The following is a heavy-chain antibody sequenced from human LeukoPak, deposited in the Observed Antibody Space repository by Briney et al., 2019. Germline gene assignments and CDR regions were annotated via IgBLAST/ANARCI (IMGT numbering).Heavy chain of an antibody. D-gene: IGHD3-10*01. J-gene: IGHJ4*02. CDR3: AADLPGYGSGELDY. CDR1: GFPFSSAW. Sequence: GGSLRLSCAASGFPFSSAWMSWVRQSPGKGLEWLGHAIITAAGGATDYAAPVKGRFIISRDNSQNMVYLLMNSLKTEDTAVYYCAADLPGYGSGELDYWGQGTLVTVSS. V-gene: IGHV3-15*01. CDR2: AIITAAGGAT.